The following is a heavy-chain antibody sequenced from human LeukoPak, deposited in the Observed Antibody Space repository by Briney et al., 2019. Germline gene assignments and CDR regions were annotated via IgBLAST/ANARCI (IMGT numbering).Heavy chain of an antibody. D-gene: IGHD6-13*01. CDR3: AKDIAAAGYYFDY. V-gene: IGHV3-43*02. CDR1: GFTFDDFA. J-gene: IGHJ4*02. CDR2: ISGDGGST. Sequence: GGSLRLSCAGSGFTFDDFAMHWGRQAPGEGLEWVSLISGDGGSTYYADSVKGRFTISRDNSKNSLYLQMNSLRTEDTALYYCAKDIAAAGYYFDYWGQGTLVTVSS.